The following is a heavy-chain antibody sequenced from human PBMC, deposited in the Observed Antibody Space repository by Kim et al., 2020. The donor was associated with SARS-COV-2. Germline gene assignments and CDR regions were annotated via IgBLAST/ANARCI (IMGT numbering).Heavy chain of an antibody. CDR3: ASSGSGSYYSWFDP. J-gene: IGHJ5*02. Sequence: ADSVKGRFTISRDNSKNPLYLQMNSLGAEDTAVYYCASSGSGSYYSWFDPWGQGTLVTVSS. D-gene: IGHD3-10*01. V-gene: IGHV3-30*01.